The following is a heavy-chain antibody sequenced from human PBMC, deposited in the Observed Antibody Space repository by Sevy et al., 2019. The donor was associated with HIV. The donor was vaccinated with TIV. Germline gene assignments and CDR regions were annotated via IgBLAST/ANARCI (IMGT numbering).Heavy chain of an antibody. D-gene: IGHD6-19*01. J-gene: IGHJ4*02. CDR3: ARIPDISGWPFDI. V-gene: IGHV4-59*02. Sequence: SETLSLICTVSGGSVNNYYWTWIRQSPGKGLEWIAYIHDNGRTKYNPSLKSRVGISVDMSKNQFSLKLTSVTAADTAVYYCARIPDISGWPFDIWGQGALVTVSS. CDR2: IHDNGRT. CDR1: GGSVNNYY.